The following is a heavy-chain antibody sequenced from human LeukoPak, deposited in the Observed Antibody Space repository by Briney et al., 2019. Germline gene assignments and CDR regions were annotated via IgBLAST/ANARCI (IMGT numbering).Heavy chain of an antibody. V-gene: IGHV3-21*01. CDR1: GFISGFSLRNYA. CDR3: AKWDKRAAAEAFDV. Sequence: GGSLRLSCVASGFISGFSLRNYAMNWVRQGPGKGLEWVASITATSNSIHYADSVKGRFAISRDNSKNTLFLQMNSLRAEDTAVYYCAKWDKRAAAEAFDVWGQGTMVTVSS. CDR2: ITATSNSI. D-gene: IGHD6-13*01. J-gene: IGHJ3*01.